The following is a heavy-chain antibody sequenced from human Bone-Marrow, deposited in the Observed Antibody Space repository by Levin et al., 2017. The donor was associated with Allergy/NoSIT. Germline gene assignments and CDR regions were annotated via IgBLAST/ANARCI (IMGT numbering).Heavy chain of an antibody. CDR3: ARGRYNFWTGHYTAIFFDH. V-gene: IGHV4-61*08. D-gene: IGHD3/OR15-3a*01. CDR1: GASVNSDAVY. Sequence: SETLSLSCSVSGASVNSDAVYWNWIRQSPGKRLEWIGYIYNSATTHYNPSLNNRVTISVDTSKSQISLEMTSVNAADTAVYYCARGRYNFWTGHYTAIFFDHWGKGTLVSVSP. J-gene: IGHJ4*02. CDR2: IYNSATT.